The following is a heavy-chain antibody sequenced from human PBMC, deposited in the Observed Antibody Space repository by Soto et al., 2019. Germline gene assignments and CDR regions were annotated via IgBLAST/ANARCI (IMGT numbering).Heavy chain of an antibody. Sequence: PGGSLRLSCAASGFTFSSYAMSWVRQAPGKGLEWVSAISGSGGSTYYADSVKGRFTISRDNSENTLYLQMHSLRAEDTAVYYCANDFSYYDSSGYSAPDAFDIWGQGTMVTVSS. D-gene: IGHD3-22*01. J-gene: IGHJ3*02. CDR2: ISGSGGST. CDR1: GFTFSSYA. V-gene: IGHV3-23*01. CDR3: ANDFSYYDSSGYSAPDAFDI.